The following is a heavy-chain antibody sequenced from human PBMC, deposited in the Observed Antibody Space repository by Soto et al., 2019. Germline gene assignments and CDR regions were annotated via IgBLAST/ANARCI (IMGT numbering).Heavy chain of an antibody. CDR2: ISASGGST. D-gene: IGHD3-3*01. Sequence: PGGSLRLSCAASGFTFRSYAMTWVRQAPGKGLEWVSTISASGGSTYYADSVRGRFTISRDNSKNTLYLQLNSLRAEDTAVYHCAKDLALGVPLYFDYWGQGTLVTVSS. V-gene: IGHV3-23*01. CDR1: GFTFRSYA. J-gene: IGHJ4*02. CDR3: AKDLALGVPLYFDY.